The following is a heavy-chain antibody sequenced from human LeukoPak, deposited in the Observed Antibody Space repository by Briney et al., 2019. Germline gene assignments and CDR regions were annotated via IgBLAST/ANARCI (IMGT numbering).Heavy chain of an antibody. Sequence: GESLKISCKGSGYRFTTYWIAWVRQMPGKGLEWMGIIYPGDSDTRYSPSLQGQVTISADKSITTAYLQWSSLKASDTAMYYCARLYDSTGYYYTYAMDVWGQGTTVTVSS. CDR2: IYPGDSDT. D-gene: IGHD3-22*01. V-gene: IGHV5-51*01. J-gene: IGHJ6*02. CDR1: GYRFTTYW. CDR3: ARLYDSTGYYYTYAMDV.